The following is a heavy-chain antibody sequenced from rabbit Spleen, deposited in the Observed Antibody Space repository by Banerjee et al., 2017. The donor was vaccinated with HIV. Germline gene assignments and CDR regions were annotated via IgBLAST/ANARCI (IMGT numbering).Heavy chain of an antibody. V-gene: IGHV1S7*01. CDR2: IDPIFGIT. CDR3: ARYSDNTIYSL. D-gene: IGHD2-1*01. CDR1: GFTLSSYY. Sequence: QLEESAGGLVQPGGSLKLSCKASGFTLSSYYMNWVRQAPGKGLEWIGYIDPIFGITYYANWVNGRFSISRENTQNTVSLQMNSLTAADTATYFCARYSDNTIYSLWGPGTLVTVS. J-gene: IGHJ4*01.